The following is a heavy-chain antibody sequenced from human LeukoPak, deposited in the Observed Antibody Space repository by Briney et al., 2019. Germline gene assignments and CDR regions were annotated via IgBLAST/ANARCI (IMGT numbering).Heavy chain of an antibody. Sequence: PGGSLRLSCAASGFTFSNYAMNWVRQAPGKGLEWVSTIGSSGGSTYYADSVKGRFTISRDNSKNTLYLQMNSLRAEDTAVYYCTRDFDFSSAIWGQGTLVTVSS. CDR2: IGSSGGST. J-gene: IGHJ4*02. D-gene: IGHD3-3*01. CDR1: GFTFSNYA. V-gene: IGHV3-23*01. CDR3: TRDFDFSSAI.